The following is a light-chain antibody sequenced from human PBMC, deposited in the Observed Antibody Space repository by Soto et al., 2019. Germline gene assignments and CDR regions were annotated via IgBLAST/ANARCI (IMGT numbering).Light chain of an antibody. CDR2: DVS. Sequence: QSALTQPPSVSGSPGQSVTISCTGTSSDVGSYDRVSWYQQPPGTAPKLMIYDVSNRPSGVPDRFSGSKSGNTASLTISGLQAEYEAAYYCTSDTSSSTVVFGGGTKLTVL. CDR1: SSDVGSYDR. V-gene: IGLV2-18*02. CDR3: TSDTSSSTVV. J-gene: IGLJ2*01.